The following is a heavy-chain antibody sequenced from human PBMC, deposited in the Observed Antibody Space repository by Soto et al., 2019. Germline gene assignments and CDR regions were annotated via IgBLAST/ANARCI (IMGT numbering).Heavy chain of an antibody. CDR3: AADLRYCSGGSCYPTDDAFDI. J-gene: IGHJ3*02. D-gene: IGHD2-15*01. CDR1: GFTFTSSA. Sequence: QRQLVQSGPEVKKPGTSVKVSCKASGFTFTSSAMQWVRQARGQRLEWIGWIVVGSGNTNYAQKFQERVTITRDMSTSTAYMELSSLRSEDTAVYYCAADLRYCSGGSCYPTDDAFDIWGLGTMVTVSS. V-gene: IGHV1-58*02. CDR2: IVVGSGNT.